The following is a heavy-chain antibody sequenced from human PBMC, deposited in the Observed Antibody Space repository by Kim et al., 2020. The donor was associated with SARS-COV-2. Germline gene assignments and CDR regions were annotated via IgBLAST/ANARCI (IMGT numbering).Heavy chain of an antibody. V-gene: IGHV3-30*18. CDR3: AKYGGPRRMSIAARFGWAFDY. CDR1: GFTFSSYG. D-gene: IGHD6-6*01. Sequence: GGSLRLSCAASGFTFSSYGMHWVRQAPGKGLEWVAVISYDGSNKYYADSVKGRFTISRDNSKNTLYLQMNSLRAEDTAVYYCAKYGGPRRMSIAARFGWAFDYWGQGTLVTVSS. J-gene: IGHJ4*02. CDR2: ISYDGSNK.